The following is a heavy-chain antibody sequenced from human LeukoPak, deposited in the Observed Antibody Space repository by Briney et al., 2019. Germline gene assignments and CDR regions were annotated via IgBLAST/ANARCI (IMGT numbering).Heavy chain of an antibody. CDR2: INSINAV. V-gene: IGHV3-48*01. D-gene: IGHD5-18*01. Sequence: GGSLRLPCAASGFMFDTYIMTWVRQAPGKGLEWISYINSINAVYYTDSVQGRFNISRDTAKNSLYLQMNSLRVEDTAMYYCARVSARGYDYWGRGTLVTVSS. CDR3: ARVSARGYDY. CDR1: GFMFDTYI. J-gene: IGHJ4*02.